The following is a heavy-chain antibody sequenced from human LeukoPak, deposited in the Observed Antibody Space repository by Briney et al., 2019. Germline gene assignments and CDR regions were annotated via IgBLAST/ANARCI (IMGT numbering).Heavy chain of an antibody. V-gene: IGHV3-23*01. D-gene: IGHD2-21*02. CDR1: GLTFSLYS. Sequence: PGGSLRLSCAASGLTFSLYSMNWVRQAPGKGLEWVSAISGSGESTDYADSVKGRFTISRDNSKNTVYLQMNSLRAEDAAVYYCAKGRGADCSCDFYSRILDYLGQGNL. CDR3: AKGRGADCSCDFYSRILDY. CDR2: ISGSGEST. J-gene: IGHJ4*02.